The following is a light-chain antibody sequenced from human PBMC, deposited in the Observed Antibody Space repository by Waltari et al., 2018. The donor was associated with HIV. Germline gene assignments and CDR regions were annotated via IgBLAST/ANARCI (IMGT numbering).Light chain of an antibody. CDR2: NND. J-gene: IGLJ2*01. Sequence: SLLTQPPSVSGAPGQRVNISCSGGPSNIGGNSVNCYRQLPGTAPILLIYNNDQRPSSVPVRFSGSKSATSASLVISGLQSDDEADYYCATWDDTMSVVFGGGTRLTVL. V-gene: IGLV1-44*01. CDR3: ATWDDTMSVV. CDR1: PSNIGGNS.